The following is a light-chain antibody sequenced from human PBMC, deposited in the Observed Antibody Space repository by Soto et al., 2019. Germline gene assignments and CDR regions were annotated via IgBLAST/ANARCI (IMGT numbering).Light chain of an antibody. V-gene: IGKV3-11*01. CDR3: QQYNNWPRT. CDR1: QSVSSY. J-gene: IGKJ1*01. CDR2: DAS. Sequence: EIVLTQSPATLSLSPGERATLSCRASQSVSSYLAWYQQKPGQAPRLLIYDASNRATDIPARFSGSGSGTEFTLTISSLQSEDFAVYYRQQYNNWPRTFGQGTKVE.